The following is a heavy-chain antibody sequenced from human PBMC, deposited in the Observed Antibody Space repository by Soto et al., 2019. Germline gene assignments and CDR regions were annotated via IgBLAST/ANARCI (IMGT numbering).Heavy chain of an antibody. CDR3: ARSEQWLPPSDY. CDR2: INPSGGST. Sequence: QVQLVQSGAKVKKPGASVKVSCKASGYTFTSYYMHWVRQAPGQGLEWMGIINPSGGSTSYAQKFQGRVTMTRDTSTCTVYMELSSLRCEDTAVYYCARSEQWLPPSDYWGQGTLVTVSS. J-gene: IGHJ4*02. CDR1: GYTFTSYY. V-gene: IGHV1-46*01. D-gene: IGHD6-19*01.